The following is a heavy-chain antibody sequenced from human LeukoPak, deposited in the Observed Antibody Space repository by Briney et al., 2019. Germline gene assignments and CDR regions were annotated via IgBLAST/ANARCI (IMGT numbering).Heavy chain of an antibody. CDR2: IYHSGNT. CDR3: ARSQNEHYDDAFDI. V-gene: IGHV4-59*12. Sequence: SETLSLTCTVSGGSISIYYWNWIRQPPGKGLEWIGYIYHSGNTDYNPSLKSRVTISLDGSKNQFSLKLSSVTAADTAVYYCARSQNEHYDDAFDIWGQGTMVTVSS. J-gene: IGHJ3*02. CDR1: GGSISIYY. D-gene: IGHD3-22*01.